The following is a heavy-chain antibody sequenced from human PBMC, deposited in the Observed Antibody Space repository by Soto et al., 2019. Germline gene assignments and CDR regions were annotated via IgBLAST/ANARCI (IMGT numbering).Heavy chain of an antibody. Sequence: GGSLRLSCAASGFTFSSYSMNWVRQAPGKGLEWVSSISSSSSYIYYADSVKGRFTISRDNAKNSLYLQMNSLRAEDTAVYYCASEGAGTRQAPTSYYYYGMDVWGQGTTVTVSS. V-gene: IGHV3-21*01. CDR1: GFTFSSYS. CDR3: ASEGAGTRQAPTSYYYYGMDV. D-gene: IGHD2-2*01. J-gene: IGHJ6*02. CDR2: ISSSSSYI.